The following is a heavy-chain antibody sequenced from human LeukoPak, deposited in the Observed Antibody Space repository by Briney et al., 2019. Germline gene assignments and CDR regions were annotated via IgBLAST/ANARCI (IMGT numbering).Heavy chain of an antibody. V-gene: IGHV1-18*01. CDR1: GYTFTNYG. CDR3: ARADILASIVYWFDP. CDR2: ISAYNGDT. J-gene: IGHJ5*02. D-gene: IGHD3-9*01. Sequence: ASVKVSCKASGYTFTNYGISWVRQAPGQGLEWMGWISAYNGDTNYAQNLQGRVTVTTDTSTSTAYMELRSLRSDDTAVYYCARADILASIVYWFDPWGQGTLVTVSS.